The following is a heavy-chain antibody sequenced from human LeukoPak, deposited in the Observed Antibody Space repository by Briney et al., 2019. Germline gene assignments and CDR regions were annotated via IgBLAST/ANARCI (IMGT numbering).Heavy chain of an antibody. CDR3: ARLALQEVGATQTYYLDY. D-gene: IGHD1-26*01. Sequence: GGSLRLSCAASGFTFSSYVMHWVRQAPGKGLEWVAFIIYDGSNKYYADSVKGRFTISRDNSKNTLYLQMNSLRAEDTAVYYCARLALQEVGATQTYYLDYWGQGTLVTVSS. CDR2: IIYDGSNK. J-gene: IGHJ4*02. V-gene: IGHV3-30*04. CDR1: GFTFSSYV.